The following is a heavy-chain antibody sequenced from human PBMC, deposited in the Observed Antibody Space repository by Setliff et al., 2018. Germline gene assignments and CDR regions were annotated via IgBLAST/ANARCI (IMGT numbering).Heavy chain of an antibody. CDR3: ARTVYYDSSGYGV. CDR2: ISAYNANT. V-gene: IGHV1-18*01. J-gene: IGHJ4*02. CDR1: GYTFSTYG. D-gene: IGHD3-22*01. Sequence: ASVKVSCKASGYTFSTYGITWARQAPGQGLEWMGWISAYNANTNYAQKLQGRVTMTTDTSTSTAYMELRSLRSDDTAVYYCARTVYYDSSGYGVWGQGTQVTVSS.